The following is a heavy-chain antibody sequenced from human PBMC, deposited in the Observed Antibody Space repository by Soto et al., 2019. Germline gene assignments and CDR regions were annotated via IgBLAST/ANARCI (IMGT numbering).Heavy chain of an antibody. Sequence: QVQLVQSGAEVKKPGSSVTVSCKTSGGTFSKDAINWVRQAPGQGLEWMGLVIPVFGSPIYAQKFQGRIRITADESTSTAFMDLSILRSEDTAVYYCTRVLGYTFEPGKTRYYAMDVWGQGTTVSVSS. D-gene: IGHD5-18*01. CDR3: TRVLGYTFEPGKTRYYAMDV. J-gene: IGHJ6*02. V-gene: IGHV1-69*01. CDR2: VIPVFGSP. CDR1: GGTFSKDA.